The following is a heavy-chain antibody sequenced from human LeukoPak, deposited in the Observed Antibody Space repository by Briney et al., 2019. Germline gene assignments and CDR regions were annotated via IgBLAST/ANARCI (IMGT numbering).Heavy chain of an antibody. J-gene: IGHJ4*02. CDR2: INQDGSER. CDR3: ARGYWNFDY. CDR1: RFSFSNYW. D-gene: IGHD2-21*01. Sequence: GGSLRLSCTPSRFSFSNYWMAWVRQAPGKGLEWVGNINQDGSERNYVDSVKGRFTISRDNAKNSLFLQMNSLRVEDTAVYYCARGYWNFDYWGQGTLVTVSS. V-gene: IGHV3-7*04.